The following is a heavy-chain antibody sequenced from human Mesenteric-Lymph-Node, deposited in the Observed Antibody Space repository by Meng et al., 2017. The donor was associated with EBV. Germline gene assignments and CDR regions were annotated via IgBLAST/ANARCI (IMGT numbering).Heavy chain of an antibody. V-gene: IGHV1-18*01. CDR2: ISAYNGNT. D-gene: IGHD3-10*01. Sequence: QVQLVKSGAEVKKPGATVKVSCKASGYTFTSYGISWVRQAPGQGLEWMGWISAYNGNTNYAQKLQGRVTMTTDTSTSTAYMELRSLRSDDTAVYYCARVWLWFGELGWFDPWGQGTLVTVSS. J-gene: IGHJ5*02. CDR1: GYTFTSYG. CDR3: ARVWLWFGELGWFDP.